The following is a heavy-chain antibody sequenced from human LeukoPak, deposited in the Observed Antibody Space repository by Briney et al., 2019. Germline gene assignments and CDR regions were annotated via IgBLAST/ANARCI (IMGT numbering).Heavy chain of an antibody. CDR2: INHSGST. CDR1: GGSFSGYY. CDR3: ARDGLFTAFDY. Sequence: SETLSLTCAVYGGSFSGYYWSWIRQPPGKGLEWIGVINHSGSTNYNPSLKSRVTISVDTSKKQFSLKLSSVTAPDTAGYYCARDGLFTAFDYWGQGTLVTVSS. J-gene: IGHJ4*02. V-gene: IGHV4-34*01.